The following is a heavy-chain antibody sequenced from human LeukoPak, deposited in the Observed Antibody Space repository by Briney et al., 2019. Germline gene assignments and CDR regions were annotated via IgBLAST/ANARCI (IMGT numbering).Heavy chain of an antibody. CDR1: GFTFNDYY. CDR3: AKAYNGYSSSWYYFDY. D-gene: IGHD6-13*01. Sequence: GGSLRLSCAASGFTFNDYYMSWVRQAPGKGLEWVSAISGSGGSTYYADSVKGRFTISRDNSKNTLYLQMNSLRAEDTAVYYCAKAYNGYSSSWYYFDYWGQGTLVTVSS. J-gene: IGHJ4*02. V-gene: IGHV3-23*01. CDR2: ISGSGGST.